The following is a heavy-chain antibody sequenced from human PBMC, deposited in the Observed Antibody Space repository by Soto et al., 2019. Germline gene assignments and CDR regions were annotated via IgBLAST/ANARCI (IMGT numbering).Heavy chain of an antibody. CDR3: ARKHSLDYIRWGLDP. CDR1: GGTFSSYA. CDR2: IIPIFGTA. J-gene: IGHJ5*02. Sequence: SVRVSCKASGGTFSSYAISWVRQAPGQGLEWMGGIIPIFGTANYAQKFQGRVTITADESTSTAYMELSSLRSEDTATYYCARKHSLDYIRWGLDPWGQGTLVTVSS. V-gene: IGHV1-69*13. D-gene: IGHD4-4*01.